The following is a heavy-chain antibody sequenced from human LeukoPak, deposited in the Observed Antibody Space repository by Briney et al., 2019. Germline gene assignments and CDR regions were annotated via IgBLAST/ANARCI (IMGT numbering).Heavy chain of an antibody. CDR1: GYTLTAYY. D-gene: IGHD5-12*01. CDR2: INPNSGDT. V-gene: IGHV1-2*02. Sequence: ASVKVSCKASGYTLTAYYMHWVRQAPGQGLEWMGWINPNSGDTEYAHKFQGRATMTRDTSINTAYMELTSLRSDDTAVYYCARVGERAIAALWSYWGQGTPVTVSS. J-gene: IGHJ4*02. CDR3: ARVGERAIAALWSY.